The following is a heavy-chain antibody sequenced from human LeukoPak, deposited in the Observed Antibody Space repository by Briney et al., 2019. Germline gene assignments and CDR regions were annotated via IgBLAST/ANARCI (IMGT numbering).Heavy chain of an antibody. D-gene: IGHD6-25*01. Sequence: ASVKVSCKTSGYTFTSYYMHWVREAPGQGLQWLGWINPNSGGTILPQQFRGRLTLTRDMSVSTAFLDLSGLTSDDTAVYYCATSSGSAGVPFDYWGQGTLVIVSS. V-gene: IGHV1-2*02. CDR3: ATSSGSAGVPFDY. CDR1: GYTFTSYY. CDR2: INPNSGGT. J-gene: IGHJ4*02.